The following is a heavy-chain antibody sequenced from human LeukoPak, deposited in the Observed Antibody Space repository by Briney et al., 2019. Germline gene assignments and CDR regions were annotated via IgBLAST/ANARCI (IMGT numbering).Heavy chain of an antibody. D-gene: IGHD6-6*01. CDR1: GGTFSSYA. CDR2: IIPIFGTA. CDR3: ARSGRLYSSSSGDAFDI. V-gene: IGHV1-69*05. Sequence: ASVKVSCKASGGTFSSYAISWVRQAPGQGLEWMGGIIPIFGTANYAQKFQGRVTMTRDTSISTAYMELSRLRSDDTAVYYCARSGRLYSSSSGDAFDIWGQGTMVTVSS. J-gene: IGHJ3*02.